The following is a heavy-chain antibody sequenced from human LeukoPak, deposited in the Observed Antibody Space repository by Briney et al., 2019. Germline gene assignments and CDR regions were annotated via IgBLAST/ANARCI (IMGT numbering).Heavy chain of an antibody. D-gene: IGHD6-13*01. Sequence: GGSLTLSCAASGFTFSNYWKHWVRHAPGKGLVWVSRINSDGSSTSYADSVKGRFTISRDNAKTTLYLQMNSLRAEDTAVYYCAREGSSWVFDYWGQGTLVTVSS. V-gene: IGHV3-74*01. J-gene: IGHJ4*02. CDR2: INSDGSST. CDR3: AREGSSWVFDY. CDR1: GFTFSNYW.